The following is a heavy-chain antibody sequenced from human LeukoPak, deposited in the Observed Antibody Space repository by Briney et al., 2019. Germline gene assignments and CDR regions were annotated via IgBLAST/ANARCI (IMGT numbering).Heavy chain of an antibody. CDR2: IYPGDSDT. CDR1: GYSFTSYW. Sequence: GESLKISCKGPGYSFTSYWIGWVRQMPGKGLEWMGIIYPGDSDTRYSPSFQGQVTISADKSISTAYLQWSSLKASDTAMYYCARRDYYDSSGYYYTDNWFDPWGQGTLVTVSS. CDR3: ARRDYYDSSGYYYTDNWFDP. V-gene: IGHV5-51*01. D-gene: IGHD3-22*01. J-gene: IGHJ5*02.